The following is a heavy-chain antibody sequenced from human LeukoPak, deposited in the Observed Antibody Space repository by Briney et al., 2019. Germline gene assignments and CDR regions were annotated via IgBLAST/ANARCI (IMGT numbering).Heavy chain of an antibody. J-gene: IGHJ3*02. Sequence: SETLSLTCAVYGVSFSGYYWSWIRQPPGKGLKWIGEINHSGSTNYNPSLKSRVTISVDTSKNQFSLKLSSVTAADTAVYYCARRPKPGITMVRGSRASDIWGQGTMVTVSS. CDR2: INHSGST. V-gene: IGHV4-34*01. D-gene: IGHD3-10*01. CDR3: ARRPKPGITMVRGSRASDI. CDR1: GVSFSGYY.